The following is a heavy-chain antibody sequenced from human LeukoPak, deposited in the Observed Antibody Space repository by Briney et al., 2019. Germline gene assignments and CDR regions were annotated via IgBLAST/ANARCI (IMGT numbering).Heavy chain of an antibody. CDR3: ARGRTYGLDW. CDR2: INGDGSST. CDR1: GFAFRTYW. Sequence: PGGSLRLSCAASGFAFRTYWMHWVRQVPGKGLVWVSHINGDGSSTTYADSVKGRFTISRDNAKSTLYLQMNSLRAEDTAVYYCARGRTYGLDWWGQGTQVTVSS. J-gene: IGHJ4*02. D-gene: IGHD3-10*01. V-gene: IGHV3-74*01.